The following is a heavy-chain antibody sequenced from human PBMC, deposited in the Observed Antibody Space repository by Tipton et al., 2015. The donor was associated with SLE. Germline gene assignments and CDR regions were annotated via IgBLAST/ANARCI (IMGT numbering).Heavy chain of an antibody. CDR1: GYTFTSYY. Sequence: QLVQSGAEVKKPGASVKVSCKASGYTFTSYYMHWVRQAPGQGLEWMGIINPSGGSTSYAQKFQGRVTMTRDTSTSTVYMELSSLRSEDTAVYYRARDLSSSGWYGVNWFDPWGQGTLVTVSS. CDR3: ARDLSSSGWYGVNWFDP. CDR2: INPSGGST. V-gene: IGHV1-46*01. J-gene: IGHJ5*02. D-gene: IGHD6-19*01.